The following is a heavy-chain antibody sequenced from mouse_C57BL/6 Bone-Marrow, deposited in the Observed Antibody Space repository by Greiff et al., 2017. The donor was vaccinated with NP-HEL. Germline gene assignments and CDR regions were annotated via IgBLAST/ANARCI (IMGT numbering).Heavy chain of an antibody. CDR1: GYSITSGYY. CDR3: ARDALDYDVGDYYAMDY. CDR2: ISYDGSN. J-gene: IGHJ4*01. D-gene: IGHD2-4*01. V-gene: IGHV3-6*01. Sequence: VQLKQSGPGLVKPSQSLSLTCSVTGYSITSGYYWNWIRQFPGNKLEWMGYISYDGSNNYNPSLKNRISITRDTSKNQFFLKLNSVTTEDTATYYCARDALDYDVGDYYAMDYWGQGTSVTVSS.